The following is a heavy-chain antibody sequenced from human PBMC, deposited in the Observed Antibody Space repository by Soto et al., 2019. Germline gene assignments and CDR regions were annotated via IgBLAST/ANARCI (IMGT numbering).Heavy chain of an antibody. CDR2: IYQSGST. J-gene: IGHJ4*02. V-gene: IGHV4-30-2*01. D-gene: IGHD6-19*01. Sequence: QVQLQESGSGLVKPSQTLSLTCAVSGGSISSGGYSWSWIRQPPGKGLEWIGYIYQSGSTYYNPSLKGRVPISVDRTKFQLTLKLITVTAADMAVYYCAAGAGHSRYYWGQGTLVTVSS. CDR3: AAGAGHSRYY. CDR1: GGSISSGGYS.